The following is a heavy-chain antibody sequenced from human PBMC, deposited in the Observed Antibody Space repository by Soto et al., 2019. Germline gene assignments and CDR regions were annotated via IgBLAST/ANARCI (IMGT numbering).Heavy chain of an antibody. CDR2: IDPSDSYT. CDR1: GYSFTSYW. J-gene: IGHJ6*02. CDR3: ARHGVVGATSGSYYYGMDV. D-gene: IGHD1-26*01. V-gene: IGHV5-10-1*01. Sequence: PGESLKISCKGSGYSFTSYWISWVRQMPGKGLEWMGRIDPSDSYTNYSPSFQGHVTISADKSISTAYLQWSSLKASDTAMFYCARHGVVGATSGSYYYGMDVWGQGTTVTVSS.